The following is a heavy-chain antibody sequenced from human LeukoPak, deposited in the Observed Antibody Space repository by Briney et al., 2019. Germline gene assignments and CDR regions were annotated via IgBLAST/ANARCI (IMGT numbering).Heavy chain of an antibody. CDR1: GYTFTGYY. D-gene: IGHD5-18*01. Sequence: ASVKISCKASGYTFTGYYMHWVRQAPGQGLEGMGWINPNSGGTNYAQKFQGRVTMTRDTSISTAYMELSRLRSDDTAVYYCAREGYSYGQTKYYYYGMDVWGQGTTVTVSS. V-gene: IGHV1-2*02. CDR2: INPNSGGT. CDR3: AREGYSYGQTKYYYYGMDV. J-gene: IGHJ6*02.